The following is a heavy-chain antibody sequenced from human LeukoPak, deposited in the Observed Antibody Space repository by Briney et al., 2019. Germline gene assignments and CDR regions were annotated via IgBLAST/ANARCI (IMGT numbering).Heavy chain of an antibody. CDR1: GGSISRSNYY. CDR2: IYYSGST. J-gene: IGHJ4*02. V-gene: IGHV4-61*01. D-gene: IGHD3-22*01. Sequence: SETLSLTCTVTGGSISRSNYYWGWIRQPPGKGLEWIGYIYYSGSTNYNLSLKSRVTISVDTSKNQFSLKLSSVTAADTAVYYCARDRGYDSSGYYYGPFDYWGQGTLVTVSS. CDR3: ARDRGYDSSGYYYGPFDY.